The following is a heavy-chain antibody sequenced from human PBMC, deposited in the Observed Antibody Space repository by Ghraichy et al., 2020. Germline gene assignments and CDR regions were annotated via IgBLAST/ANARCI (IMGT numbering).Heavy chain of an antibody. J-gene: IGHJ3*01. V-gene: IGHV6-1*01. Sequence: QTLSLTCAISGDSVSGNNIAWNWVRQSPSRGLEWLGRTYYRSKWFNDYSVSVKSRITINADTSKNQVSLQLNSLSPEDTAVYYCTRGQHSAFDLWGQGTMVTVSS. CDR2: TYYRSKWFN. CDR3: TRGQHSAFDL. CDR1: GDSVSGNNIA. D-gene: IGHD3-3*02.